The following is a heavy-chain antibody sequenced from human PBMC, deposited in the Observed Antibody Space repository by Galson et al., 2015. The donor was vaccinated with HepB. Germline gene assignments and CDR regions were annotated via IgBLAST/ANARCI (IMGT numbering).Heavy chain of an antibody. CDR2: ISPSNDYV. CDR3: ARDMVGYGLRIDY. Sequence: SLRLSCAASGFIFSDYSMNWVRQAPGKGLEWVSSISPSNDYVYYADSVKGRFTISRDNTKNSLYLQMNSLRAEDTAVYYCARDMVGYGLRIDYWGQGTLVTVSS. CDR1: GFIFSDYS. J-gene: IGHJ4*02. V-gene: IGHV3-21*01. D-gene: IGHD5-12*01.